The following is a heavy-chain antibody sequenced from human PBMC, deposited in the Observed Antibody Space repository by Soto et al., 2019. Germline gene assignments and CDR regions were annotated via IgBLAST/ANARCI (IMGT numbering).Heavy chain of an antibody. Sequence: LGESLKISCQGSGYRFTNYWIGWVRHMPGKGLEWMGIIYPGDSDTRYSPSFQGRVTISADRSINTAYLQWSSLKASDTAMYYCARFLRTSRPFDYWGQGTLVTVSS. CDR2: IYPGDSDT. CDR3: ARFLRTSRPFDY. J-gene: IGHJ4*02. CDR1: GYRFTNYW. V-gene: IGHV5-51*01. D-gene: IGHD3-16*01.